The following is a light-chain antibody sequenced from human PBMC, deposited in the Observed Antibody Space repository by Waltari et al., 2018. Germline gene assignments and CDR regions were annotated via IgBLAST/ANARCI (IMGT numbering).Light chain of an antibody. Sequence: SYVLTQPPSVSVAPGQPARITCGGNNIGGKSVHWYQQKPGQAPVLVVHDDRDRPSGIPGRFSDSNAGNTATLTISRVEAGDEADYYCQVWDNTSDRVVFGGGTRLTVL. CDR2: DDR. J-gene: IGLJ2*01. V-gene: IGLV3-21*02. CDR3: QVWDNTSDRVV. CDR1: NIGGKS.